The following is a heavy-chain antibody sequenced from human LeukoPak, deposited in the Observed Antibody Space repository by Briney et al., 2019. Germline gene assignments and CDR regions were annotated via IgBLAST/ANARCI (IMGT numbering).Heavy chain of an antibody. Sequence: PGGSLRLSCVVSGFTFSSYWMHWVRQAPGKGLVWVSRISSDESSTSSADSVKGRFTISRDNAKNTLYLQMNSLRAEDTAVYYCARGPPYYDSSGYYYGGTAFDIWGQGTTVTVSS. J-gene: IGHJ3*02. D-gene: IGHD3-22*01. CDR2: ISSDESST. CDR1: GFTFSSYW. V-gene: IGHV3-74*01. CDR3: ARGPPYYDSSGYYYGGTAFDI.